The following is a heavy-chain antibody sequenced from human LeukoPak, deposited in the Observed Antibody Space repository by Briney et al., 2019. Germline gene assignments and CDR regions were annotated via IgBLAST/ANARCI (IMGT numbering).Heavy chain of an antibody. CDR2: ISSSSSYI. V-gene: IGHV3-21*01. CDR1: GFTFSSYS. Sequence: GGSLRLSCAASGFTFSSYSMNWVRQAPGKGLEWVSSISSSSSYIYYADSVKGRFTISRDNAKNSLYLQMNSLRAEDTAVYYCARGGWDYDSSGTAYFQHWGQGTLVTVSS. D-gene: IGHD3-22*01. J-gene: IGHJ1*01. CDR3: ARGGWDYDSSGTAYFQH.